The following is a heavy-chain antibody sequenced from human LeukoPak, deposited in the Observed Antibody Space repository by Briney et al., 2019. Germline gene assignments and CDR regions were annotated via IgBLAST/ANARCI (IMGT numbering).Heavy chain of an antibody. J-gene: IGHJ3*01. CDR2: IYHSGST. D-gene: IGHD3-22*01. CDR3: ASNYFDSSDYQFVCAFDL. V-gene: IGHV4-4*02. Sequence: SETLSLTCAVSGGSISSSNWWSWVRQSPGKGLEWIGEIYHSGSTNYNPSLKSRVTISVDKSTNQFSLKLTSVTAADTAVYYCASNYFDSSDYQFVCAFDLWDQGTMVTVSS. CDR1: GGSISSSNW.